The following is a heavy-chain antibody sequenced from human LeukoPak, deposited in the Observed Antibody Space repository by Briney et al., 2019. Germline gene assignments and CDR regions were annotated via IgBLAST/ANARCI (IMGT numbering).Heavy chain of an antibody. V-gene: IGHV4-4*07. Sequence: TSETLSLTCTVSGGSISNYFCSWIRQPAGKGLGWIGRIYSSGSTDYKPSLKSRVTISVDKSKNQFSLKLSSVTAADTAVYYCAREVPASPPNYYYYMDVWGKGTTVTVSS. J-gene: IGHJ6*03. D-gene: IGHD2-2*01. CDR2: IYSSGST. CDR3: AREVPASPPNYYYYMDV. CDR1: GGSISNYF.